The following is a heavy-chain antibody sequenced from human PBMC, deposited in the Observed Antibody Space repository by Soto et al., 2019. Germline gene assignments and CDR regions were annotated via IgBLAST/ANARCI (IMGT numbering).Heavy chain of an antibody. D-gene: IGHD1-1*01. Sequence: QVQLVESGGGVVQPGRSLRLSCAASGFTLSNYGMHWVRQAPGKGLEWVAVISYDGNNKYYADSVKGRFTISRDNSKNTLYLQMNSLRAEDTAVYYCAKSAYNWNDGFFDFWGQGTLVTVSS. V-gene: IGHV3-30*18. CDR2: ISYDGNNK. CDR3: AKSAYNWNDGFFDF. J-gene: IGHJ4*02. CDR1: GFTLSNYG.